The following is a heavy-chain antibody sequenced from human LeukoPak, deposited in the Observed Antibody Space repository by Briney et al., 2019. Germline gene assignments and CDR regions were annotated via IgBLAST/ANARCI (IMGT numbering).Heavy chain of an antibody. CDR3: AKLKRVGIAPFDD. J-gene: IGHJ4*02. Sequence: GGSLRLSCATSGFTFSHFAMSWVRQAPGKELHWVSTISVSGNKTYDADSVKGRFTISRDNSKNTLYLQMTGLRADDTAVYYCAKLKRVGIAPFDDWGQGTLVTVSS. CDR2: ISVSGNKT. V-gene: IGHV3-23*01. D-gene: IGHD3-10*01. CDR1: GFTFSHFA.